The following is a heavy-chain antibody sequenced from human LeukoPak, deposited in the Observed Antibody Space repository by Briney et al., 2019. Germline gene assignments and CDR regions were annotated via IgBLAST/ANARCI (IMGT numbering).Heavy chain of an antibody. J-gene: IGHJ4*02. CDR1: GYSFTSYW. D-gene: IGHD3-3*01. CDR3: ARRSRSDFWSGYYLTSFDY. V-gene: IGHV5-51*01. CDR2: IYPGYSDT. Sequence: GESLKISCKGSGYSFTSYWIGWVRQMPGKGLEWMGIIYPGYSDTRYSPSFQGQVTISADKSISTAYLQWSSLKASDTAMYYCARRSRSDFWSGYYLTSFDYWGQGTLVTVSS.